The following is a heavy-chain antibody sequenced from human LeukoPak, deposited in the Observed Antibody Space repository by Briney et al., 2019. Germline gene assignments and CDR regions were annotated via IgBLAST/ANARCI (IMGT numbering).Heavy chain of an antibody. V-gene: IGHV4-61*01. J-gene: IGHJ2*01. Sequence: SETLSLTCTVSGGSVSSGSYYWTWIRQPPGKGLEWIGYVYYHGGTNYNPSLKSRVTISVDTSKNQFSLKLTSVTAADTAVYYCARRVGTRDWYFDLWGRGTLVTVSS. CDR1: GGSVSSGSYY. CDR3: ARRVGTRDWYFDL. D-gene: IGHD1-14*01. CDR2: VYYHGGT.